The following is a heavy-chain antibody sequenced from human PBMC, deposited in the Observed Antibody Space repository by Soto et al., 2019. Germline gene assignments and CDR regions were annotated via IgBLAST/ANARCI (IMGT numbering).Heavy chain of an antibody. CDR1: GFTFSSYG. D-gene: IGHD3-10*01. CDR3: APDPRSVPKFDY. J-gene: IGHJ4*02. Sequence: QVQLVESGGGVVQPGRSLRLSCAASGFTFSSYGMHWVRQAPGKGLEWVAGIWYDGSNKYYADSVKGRFTISRDNSKNTLYLQMNSLRAEDTDVYSCAPDPRSVPKFDYWCQGTLVTVSS. CDR2: IWYDGSNK. V-gene: IGHV3-33*01.